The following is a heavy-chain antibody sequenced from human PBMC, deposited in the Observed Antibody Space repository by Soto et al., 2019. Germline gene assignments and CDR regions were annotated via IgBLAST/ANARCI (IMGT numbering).Heavy chain of an antibody. CDR2: INHSGST. Sequence: SETLSLTCAVYGGSFSGYYWSWIRQPPGKGLEWIGEINHSGSTNYNPSLKSRVTISVDTSKNRFSLTLSSVTAADTAVYYCARGREAVAGSYYFDYWGHGTLVTVPS. CDR1: GGSFSGYY. J-gene: IGHJ4*01. CDR3: ARGREAVAGSYYFDY. V-gene: IGHV4-34*01. D-gene: IGHD6-19*01.